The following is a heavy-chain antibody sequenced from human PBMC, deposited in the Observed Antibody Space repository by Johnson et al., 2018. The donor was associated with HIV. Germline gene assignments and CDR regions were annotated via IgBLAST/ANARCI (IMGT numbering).Heavy chain of an antibody. CDR2: IWYDGSNK. D-gene: IGHD5-12*01. Sequence: QVQLVESGGGVVQPGRSLRLSCAASGFTFSSYGMHWVRQAPGKGLEWVAVIWYDGSNKYYADSVKGRFTISSDNSKNTLYLQMNSLRAEDTAVYYCARQGGWLGAFDIWGQGTMVTVSS. V-gene: IGHV3-33*01. CDR1: GFTFSSYG. J-gene: IGHJ3*02. CDR3: ARQGGWLGAFDI.